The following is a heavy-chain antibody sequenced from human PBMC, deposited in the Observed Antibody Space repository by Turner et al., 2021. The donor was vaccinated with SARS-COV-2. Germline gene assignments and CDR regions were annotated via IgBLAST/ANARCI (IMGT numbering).Heavy chain of an antibody. J-gene: IGHJ6*02. V-gene: IGHV4-39*01. CDR1: GGPISSSSYY. CDR3: ASEKRRIGTYYNYGMDV. D-gene: IGHD1-1*01. Sequence: QLQLQESGPGMVQPSEPPSLTCTVPGGPISSSSYYRGWIRQPPGKGLEWIGSIYDSETTYYYPALKSRGTISVDTSKNQYSQKLSSVTAADTAVYYCASEKRRIGTYYNYGMDVWGQGTTVTVSS. CDR2: IYDSETT.